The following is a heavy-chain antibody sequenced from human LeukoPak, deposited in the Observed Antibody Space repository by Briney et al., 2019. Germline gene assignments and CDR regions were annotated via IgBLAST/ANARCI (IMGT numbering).Heavy chain of an antibody. CDR3: AKDGYDSRGYPIDY. V-gene: IGHV3-30*02. CDR1: GFTFSSYG. Sequence: GGSLRLSCAASGFTFSSYGMHWVRQAPGKGLEWVAFIRYDGSNKYYADSVKGRFTISRDNSKNTLYLQMNSLRAEDTAVYYCAKDGYDSRGYPIDYWGQGTLVTVSS. J-gene: IGHJ4*02. CDR2: IRYDGSNK. D-gene: IGHD3-22*01.